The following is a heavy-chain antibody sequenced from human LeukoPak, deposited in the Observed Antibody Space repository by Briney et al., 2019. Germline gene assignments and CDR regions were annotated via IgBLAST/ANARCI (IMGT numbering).Heavy chain of an antibody. J-gene: IGHJ4*02. D-gene: IGHD3-16*01. CDR3: ARELGGWGYYFDY. CDR1: GFTFTNAC. V-gene: IGHV3-7*01. Sequence: PGGSLRLSCSASGFTFTNACMSWVRQAPGKGLEWVATIRGDGNYKHYVDSVRGRFTISRDNSKNTLYLQMNSLRAEDTAVYYCARELGGWGYYFDYWGQGTLVTVSS. CDR2: IRGDGNYK.